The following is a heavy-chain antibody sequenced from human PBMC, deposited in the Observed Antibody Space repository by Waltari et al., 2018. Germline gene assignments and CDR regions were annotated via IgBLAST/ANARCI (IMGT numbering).Heavy chain of an antibody. V-gene: IGHV4-34*01. CDR3: ARGVRFRYYMDV. J-gene: IGHJ6*03. Sequence: QVQLQQWGAGLLKPSETLSLTCAVYGGSFSGYYWSWIRQPPGKGLEWIGEINHSGSTNYNPSLKSRVTISVDTSKNQFSLKLSSVTAADTAVYYCARGVRFRYYMDVWGKGTTVTVSS. D-gene: IGHD3-3*01. CDR2: INHSGST. CDR1: GGSFSGYY.